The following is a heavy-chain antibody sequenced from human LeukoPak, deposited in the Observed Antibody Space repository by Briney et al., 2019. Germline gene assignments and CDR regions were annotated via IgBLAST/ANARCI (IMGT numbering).Heavy chain of an antibody. D-gene: IGHD6-19*01. Sequence: GGSLRLSCAASGFTFSSYSMNWVRQAPGKGLEWVSSISSNSSYIYYADSVKGRFTISRGNAKNSLYLQMNSLRAEDTAVYYCARDQRPGIAVAGTYGMDVWGQGTTVTVSS. J-gene: IGHJ6*02. CDR1: GFTFSSYS. CDR2: ISSNSSYI. V-gene: IGHV3-21*01. CDR3: ARDQRPGIAVAGTYGMDV.